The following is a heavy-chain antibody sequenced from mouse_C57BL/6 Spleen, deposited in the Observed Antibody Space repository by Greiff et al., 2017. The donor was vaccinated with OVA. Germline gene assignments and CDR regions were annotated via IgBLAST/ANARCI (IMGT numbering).Heavy chain of an antibody. J-gene: IGHJ4*01. V-gene: IGHV1-63*01. CDR1: GYTFTNYW. D-gene: IGHD2-4*01. CDR2: IYPGGGYT. Sequence: QVQLQQSGAELVRPGTSVKMSCKASGYTFTNYWIGWAKQRPGHGLEWIGDIYPGGGYTKYNEQFKGKATLTADKSSSTAYMQFSSLTSEDYAIYYCARRDYYDYDGRGSYYAMDYWGQGTSVTVSS. CDR3: ARRDYYDYDGRGSYYAMDY.